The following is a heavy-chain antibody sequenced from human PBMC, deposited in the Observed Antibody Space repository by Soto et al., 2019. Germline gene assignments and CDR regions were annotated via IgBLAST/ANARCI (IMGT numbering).Heavy chain of an antibody. CDR3: ARSIVVVPAAIATMVRGCDY. Sequence: QVQLVQSGAEVKKPGASVKVSCKASGYTFTSYYMHWVRQAPGQGLEWMGIINPSGGSTSYAQKSQGRVTMTRDTSTSTVYMELSSLRSEDTAVYYCARSIVVVPAAIATMVRGCDYWCQGTMVTVSS. CDR2: INPSGGST. D-gene: IGHD2-2*01. CDR1: GYTFTSYY. V-gene: IGHV1-46*03. J-gene: IGHJ4*02.